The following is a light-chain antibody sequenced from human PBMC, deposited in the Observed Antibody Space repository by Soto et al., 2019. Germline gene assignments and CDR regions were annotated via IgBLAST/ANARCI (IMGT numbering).Light chain of an antibody. CDR2: GAS. CDR3: QHYVERSPIT. Sequence: TQSPSTLSGSVGDRATLSCRASQSVSSRLAWYQQKPGQAPRLLISGASSRATGIPDRFSGSGSGTDFTLTISRLEPEDFALYYCQHYVERSPITFGQGTRLEIK. CDR1: QSVSSR. V-gene: IGKV3-20*01. J-gene: IGKJ5*01.